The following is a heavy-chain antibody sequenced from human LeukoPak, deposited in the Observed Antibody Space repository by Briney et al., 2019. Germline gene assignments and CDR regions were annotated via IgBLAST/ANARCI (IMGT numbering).Heavy chain of an antibody. CDR1: GGTFSSYA. CDR2: IIPILGIA. CDR3: ARGVIVVVPAAQGDWFDP. D-gene: IGHD2-2*01. J-gene: IGHJ5*02. V-gene: IGHV1-69*04. Sequence: ASVKVSCKASGGTFSSYAISWVRQAPGQGLEWMGRIIPILGIANYAQKFQGRVTITADESTSTAYMELSSLRSDDTAVYYCARGVIVVVPAAQGDWFDPWGQEPWSPSPQ.